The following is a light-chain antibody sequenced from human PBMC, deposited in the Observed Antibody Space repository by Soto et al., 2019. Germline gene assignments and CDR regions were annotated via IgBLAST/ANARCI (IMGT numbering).Light chain of an antibody. Sequence: IQLTQSPSSLSASVGDTVTITCRASQGISSYLAWYQQKPGKAPNVLIYAASTLQSGGQSRFSGSGSGTDFTLIISGLKPEDFSPYYGPQLNSYPRNFGPATKVHIK. CDR3: PQLNSYPRN. CDR2: AAS. V-gene: IGKV1-9*01. J-gene: IGKJ3*01. CDR1: QGISSY.